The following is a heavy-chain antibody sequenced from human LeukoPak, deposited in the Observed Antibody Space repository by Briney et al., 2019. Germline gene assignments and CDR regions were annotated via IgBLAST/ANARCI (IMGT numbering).Heavy chain of an antibody. J-gene: IGHJ3*02. CDR1: GSTFTGYI. D-gene: IGHD3-16*01. Sequence: ASLRVSSKALGSTFTGYILHWGRQPPGQGFEWLGWINPNSGGTNYAQKFQGWVTMTRDTSISTAYMELSRLRSDDTAVYYCARLGGQAFAFDIWGQGTMVTVSS. CDR3: ARLGGQAFAFDI. CDR2: INPNSGGT. V-gene: IGHV1-2*04.